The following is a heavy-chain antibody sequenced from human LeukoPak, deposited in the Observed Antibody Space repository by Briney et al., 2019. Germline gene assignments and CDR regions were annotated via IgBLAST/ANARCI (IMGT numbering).Heavy chain of an antibody. CDR2: ISGSGGST. D-gene: IGHD3-22*01. CDR3: ANTADSSGYYFDY. CDR1: GFTFSNAW. V-gene: IGHV3-23*01. Sequence: QPGGSLRLSCAASGFTFSNAWMSWVRQAPGKGLEWVSAISGSGGSTYYADSVKGRFTISRDNSKNTLYLQMNSLRAEDTAVYYCANTADSSGYYFDYWGQGTLVTVSS. J-gene: IGHJ4*02.